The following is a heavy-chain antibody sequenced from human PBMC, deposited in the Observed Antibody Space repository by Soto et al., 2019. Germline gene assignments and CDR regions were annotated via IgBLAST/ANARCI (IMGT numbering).Heavy chain of an antibody. J-gene: IGHJ4*02. Sequence: EVQLVESGGGLVMPGGSLRLSCAASGFTFSSYSMNWVRQAPGKGLEWVSSISSSGTYVYYADSVKGRFTISRDNAKNSLYLQMNSLRAEDTAVYYCAREPPKYSGYPQEAAIWGQGTLVTVSS. CDR2: ISSSGTYV. CDR3: AREPPKYSGYPQEAAI. V-gene: IGHV3-21*01. CDR1: GFTFSSYS. D-gene: IGHD5-12*01.